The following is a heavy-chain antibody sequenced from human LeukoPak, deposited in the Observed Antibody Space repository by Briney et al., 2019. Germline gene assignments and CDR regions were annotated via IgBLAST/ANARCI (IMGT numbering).Heavy chain of an antibody. CDR2: ISGSGGST. CDR1: GFTFSSYA. CDR3: AKGDIVVVPAATRFGY. V-gene: IGHV3-23*01. Sequence: PGGSLRLSCAASGFTFSSYAMSWVRQAPGKGLEWVSAISGSGGSTYYADSVKGRFTISRDNSKNTLYLQMNSLRAEDTAVYYCAKGDIVVVPAATRFGYWGQGTLVTVSS. D-gene: IGHD2-2*01. J-gene: IGHJ4*02.